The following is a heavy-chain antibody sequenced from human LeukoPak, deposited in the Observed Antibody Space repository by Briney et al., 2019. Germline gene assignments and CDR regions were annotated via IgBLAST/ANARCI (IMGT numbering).Heavy chain of an antibody. D-gene: IGHD6-13*01. Sequence: SETLSLTCTVSGGSISSYYWSWIRQPPGKGLEWIGYIYYSGSTNYNPSLKNRVTISVDTSKNQFSLKLSSVTAADTAVYYCARGSYSSSWYGMDVWGQGTTVTVSS. J-gene: IGHJ6*02. V-gene: IGHV4-59*01. CDR2: IYYSGST. CDR1: GGSISSYY. CDR3: ARGSYSSSWYGMDV.